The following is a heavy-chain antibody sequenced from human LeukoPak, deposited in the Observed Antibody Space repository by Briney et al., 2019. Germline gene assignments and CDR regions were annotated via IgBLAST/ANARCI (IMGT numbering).Heavy chain of an antibody. Sequence: SETLSLTCSVSVGPMRSDSYRGCWIRQPPGKGLEWIANIEYSGKRYYNPSLKSRVTISVDTSKNQFSLRLSSVTAADTAVYYCAKLHPTFTVTGFDYWGQGILVTVSS. CDR3: AKLHPTFTVTGFDY. J-gene: IGHJ4*02. CDR2: IEYSGKR. CDR1: VGPMRSDSYR. D-gene: IGHD1-14*01. V-gene: IGHV4-39*01.